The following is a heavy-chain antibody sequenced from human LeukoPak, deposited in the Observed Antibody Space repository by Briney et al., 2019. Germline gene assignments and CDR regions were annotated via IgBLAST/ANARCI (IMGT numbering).Heavy chain of an antibody. Sequence: GGSLRLSCAASGFTFSSYGMHWVRQTPGTGLEWVAFISYDGSDKYYADSLKGRLTISRDNSKNTLYLQMNSLRSEDTAVYYCAKEGYSYGFFDYWGQGTLVTVSS. J-gene: IGHJ4*02. CDR2: ISYDGSDK. CDR3: AKEGYSYGFFDY. D-gene: IGHD5-18*01. CDR1: GFTFSSYG. V-gene: IGHV3-30*18.